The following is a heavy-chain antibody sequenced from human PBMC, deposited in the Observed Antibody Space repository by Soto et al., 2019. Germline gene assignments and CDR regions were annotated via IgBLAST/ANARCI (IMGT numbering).Heavy chain of an antibody. V-gene: IGHV2-26*01. Sequence: QVTLKESGPVLVKPTETLTLTCTVSGFSLSNARMGVSWIRQPPGKALEWLAHIFSNDEKSYSTSLKSRLTISKDTSKSQVVLTMTNMDPVDTATYYCARIRDIVVVPGYYYYYYGMDVWGQGTTVTVSS. CDR3: ARIRDIVVVPGYYYYYYGMDV. CDR1: GFSLSNARMG. CDR2: IFSNDEK. D-gene: IGHD2-2*01. J-gene: IGHJ6*02.